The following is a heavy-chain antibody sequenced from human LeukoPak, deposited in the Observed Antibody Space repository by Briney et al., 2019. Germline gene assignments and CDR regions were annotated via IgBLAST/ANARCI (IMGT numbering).Heavy chain of an antibody. Sequence: GRSLRLSCAASGFTFNNYWMSWVRQAPGKGLGWVANINQDGSEKYYVDSVKGRFTISRDNSKNTLYLQMNSLRAEDTAVYYCANGGGAVGYFDWLSTFDNWGQGTLVTVSS. CDR2: INQDGSEK. CDR3: ANGGGAVGYFDWLSTFDN. V-gene: IGHV3-7*01. D-gene: IGHD3-9*01. CDR1: GFTFNNYW. J-gene: IGHJ4*02.